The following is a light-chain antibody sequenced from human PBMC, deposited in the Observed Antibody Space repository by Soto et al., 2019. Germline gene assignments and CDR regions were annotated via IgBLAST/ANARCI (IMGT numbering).Light chain of an antibody. Sequence: QSALTQPASVSGSPGQSITISCTGTSSDVGGYKYVSWYQQHPGKAPKLMIYEVSNRPSGVSNRFSGSKSGNTASLTISGLQAEDEADYYCSSYTSSSTPYVFGTGTKVTAL. J-gene: IGLJ1*01. CDR3: SSYTSSSTPYV. V-gene: IGLV2-14*01. CDR2: EVS. CDR1: SSDVGGYKY.